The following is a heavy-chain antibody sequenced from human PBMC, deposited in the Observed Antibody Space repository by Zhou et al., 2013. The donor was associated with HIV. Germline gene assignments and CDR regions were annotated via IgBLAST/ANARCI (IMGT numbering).Heavy chain of an antibody. D-gene: IGHD1-26*01. CDR2: IIPIFGTA. J-gene: IGHJ5*02. V-gene: IGHV1-69*13. CDR1: GGTFSSYA. CDR3: AREGYSGSSNWFDP. Sequence: QVQLVQSGPEVKKPGASVKVSCKASGGTFSSYAISWVRQAPGQGLEWMGGIIPIFGTANYAQKFQGRVTITADESTSTAYMELSSPRSEDTAVYYCAREGYSGSSNWFDPGAREPWSPSPQ.